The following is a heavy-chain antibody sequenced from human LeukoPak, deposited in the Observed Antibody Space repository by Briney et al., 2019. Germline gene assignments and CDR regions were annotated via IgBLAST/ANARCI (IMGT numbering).Heavy chain of an antibody. V-gene: IGHV4-30-2*01. Sequence: PSETLSLTCAVSDGSISSGGYSWSWIRQPPGKGLEWIGYIYHSGSTYYNPSLKSRVTISVDRSKNQFSLKLSSVTAADTAVYYCARGPQPPMVRGYFDYWGQGTLVTVSS. CDR2: IYHSGST. J-gene: IGHJ4*02. D-gene: IGHD3-10*01. CDR3: ARGPQPPMVRGYFDY. CDR1: DGSISSGGYS.